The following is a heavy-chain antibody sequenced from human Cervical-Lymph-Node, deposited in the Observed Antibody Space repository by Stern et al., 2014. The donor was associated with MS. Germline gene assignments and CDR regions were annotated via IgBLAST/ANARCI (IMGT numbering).Heavy chain of an antibody. J-gene: IGHJ5*02. CDR3: ARRGDGYNGADL. D-gene: IGHD5-24*01. V-gene: IGHV5-51*01. CDR1: GYSFNRYW. CDR2: IYPGDSDT. Sequence: EVQLVESGAEIKKPGESLKVSWKGSGYSFNRYWIGWVRQVPGQGLEWMAIIYPGDSDTRYSPSFQGQVTISADKSISTAYLQWSSLKASDSALYYCARRGDGYNGADLWGQGTLVTV.